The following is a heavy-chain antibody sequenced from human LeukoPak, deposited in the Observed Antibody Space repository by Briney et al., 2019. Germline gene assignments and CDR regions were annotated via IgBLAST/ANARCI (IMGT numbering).Heavy chain of an antibody. CDR1: GFTFSGSA. J-gene: IGHJ4*02. Sequence: GGPLRLSCAASGFTFSGSAMHWVRQASGKGLEWVGRIRSKANSYATAYAASVKGRFTISRDDSKNTAYLQMNSLKTEDTAVYYCTRQDPALGWGQGTLVTVSS. CDR3: TRQDPALG. CDR2: IRSKANSYAT. V-gene: IGHV3-73*01.